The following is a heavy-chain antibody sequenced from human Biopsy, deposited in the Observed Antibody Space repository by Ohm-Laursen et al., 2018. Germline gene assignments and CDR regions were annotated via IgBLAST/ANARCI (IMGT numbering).Heavy chain of an antibody. D-gene: IGHD6-19*01. J-gene: IGHJ4*02. CDR1: GFIFRNYA. V-gene: IGHV3-23*01. CDR3: GSSIHLGY. CDR2: ISGTDEST. Sequence: SLRLSCAASGFIFRNYAMGWIRQAPGKGLEWVSGISGTDESTHSADSVKGRFTISRDNAKNTLYLQMNGLRAEDTGVYYCGSSIHLGYWGRGTLVTVSS.